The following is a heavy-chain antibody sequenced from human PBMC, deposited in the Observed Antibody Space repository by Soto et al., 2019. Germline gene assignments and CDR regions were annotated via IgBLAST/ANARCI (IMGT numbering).Heavy chain of an antibody. Sequence: PGGSLRLSCAASGFTFSSHAMTWVRQAPWKGLEWVSLISGAGGSTHYADSVKGRFTISRDNSKTTLYLQMNSLRSDDTAVYYCAREIAAQLYYYYYGMDVWGQGTTVTVSS. V-gene: IGHV3-23*01. CDR3: AREIAAQLYYYYYGMDV. CDR1: GFTFSSHA. CDR2: ISGAGGST. J-gene: IGHJ6*02. D-gene: IGHD6-13*01.